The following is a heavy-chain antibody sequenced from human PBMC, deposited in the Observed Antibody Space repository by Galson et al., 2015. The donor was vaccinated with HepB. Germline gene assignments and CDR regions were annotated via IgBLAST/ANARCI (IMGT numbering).Heavy chain of an antibody. Sequence: SLRLSCAASGFTFSSYWMSWVRQAPGKGLEWVAKIKQDGSEKYYVDSVKGRFTISRDNAKNSLYLQMNSLRAEDTAVYYCARSPGRLLWLDYWGQGTLVTVSS. CDR1: GFTFSSYW. D-gene: IGHD3-10*01. CDR3: ARSPGRLLWLDY. CDR2: IKQDGSEK. V-gene: IGHV3-7*03. J-gene: IGHJ4*02.